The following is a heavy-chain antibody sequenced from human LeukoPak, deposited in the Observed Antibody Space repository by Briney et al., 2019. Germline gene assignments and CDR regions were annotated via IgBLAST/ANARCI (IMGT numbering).Heavy chain of an antibody. Sequence: PGGSLRLSCAASGFIFSDSAIHWVRQTSGKGLEWIGRITSKTNNYATSYIGSVKGRFTISRDESTNTAYLQMNSLRIEDTALYYCTRRGDGHSSDYWGQGSLVTVSS. CDR1: GFIFSDSA. CDR2: ITSKTNNYAT. D-gene: IGHD3-16*01. CDR3: TRRGDGHSSDY. V-gene: IGHV3-73*01. J-gene: IGHJ4*02.